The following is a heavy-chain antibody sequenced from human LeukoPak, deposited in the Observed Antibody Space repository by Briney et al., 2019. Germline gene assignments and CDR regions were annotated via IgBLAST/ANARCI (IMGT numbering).Heavy chain of an antibody. CDR3: ARDQDAWSYYYGMDV. J-gene: IGHJ6*02. CDR2: ISYDGSNK. CDR1: GFTFSSYA. D-gene: IGHD2-8*02. V-gene: IGHV3-30-3*01. Sequence: GGSLRLSCAASGFTFSSYAMHWVRQAPGKGLEWVAVISYDGSNKYYADSVKGRFTISRDNSKNTPYLQMKSLRAEAPAVYYCARDQDAWSYYYGMDVWGQGTTVTVSS.